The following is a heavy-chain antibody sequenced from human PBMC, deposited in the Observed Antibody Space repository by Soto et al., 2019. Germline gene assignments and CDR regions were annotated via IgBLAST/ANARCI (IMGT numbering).Heavy chain of an antibody. J-gene: IGHJ5*02. Sequence: SETLSLTCTVSGGSISSYYWSWIRQPAGKGLEWIGRIYTSGSTNYNPSLKSRVTMSVDTSKNQFSLKLSSVTAADTAVYYCARADGQWMVRENNWLDPWGQGTLVTVSS. D-gene: IGHD6-19*01. CDR2: IYTSGST. CDR1: GGSISSYY. V-gene: IGHV4-4*07. CDR3: ARADGQWMVRENNWLDP.